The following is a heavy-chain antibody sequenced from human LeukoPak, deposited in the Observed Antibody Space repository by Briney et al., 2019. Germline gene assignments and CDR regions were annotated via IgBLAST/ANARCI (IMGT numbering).Heavy chain of an antibody. V-gene: IGHV4-39*01. CDR1: GGSISSGGYY. Sequence: SETLSLTCTVSGGSISSGGYYWSWIRQPPGKGLEWIGSIYYSGSTYYNPSLKSRVTISVDTSKNQFSLKLSSVTAADTAVYYCARSGYSYGFFFDYWGQGTLVTVSS. D-gene: IGHD5-18*01. CDR2: IYYSGST. J-gene: IGHJ4*02. CDR3: ARSGYSYGFFFDY.